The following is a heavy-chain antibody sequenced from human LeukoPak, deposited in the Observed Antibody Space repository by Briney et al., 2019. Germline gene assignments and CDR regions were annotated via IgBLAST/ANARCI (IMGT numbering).Heavy chain of an antibody. CDR1: GFTLSSYA. D-gene: IGHD2-2*01. CDR3: ARGPSGSSTSGDWFDP. Sequence: GGSLRLSCAASGFTLSSYAMHWVRQAPGNGLVYVSAISSNGGSTYYANSVKGRFTISRDNSKNTLYLQMGSVRAEDMAVYYCARGPSGSSTSGDWFDPWGQGTLVTVSS. V-gene: IGHV3-64*01. J-gene: IGHJ5*02. CDR2: ISSNGGST.